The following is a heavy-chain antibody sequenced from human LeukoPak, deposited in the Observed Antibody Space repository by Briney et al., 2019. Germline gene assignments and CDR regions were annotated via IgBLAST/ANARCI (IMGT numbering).Heavy chain of an antibody. D-gene: IGHD2-2*01. CDR3: ARRRPAASLNWFDP. CDR2: IYYSGST. J-gene: IGHJ5*02. Sequence: SETLSLTCTVSGGSISSSSYYWGWLRQPPGKGLEWIGSIYYSGSTYYNPSLKSRVTISVDTSKNQFSLKLSSVTAADTAVYYCARRRPAASLNWFDPWGQGTLVTVSS. CDR1: GGSISSSSYY. V-gene: IGHV4-39*01.